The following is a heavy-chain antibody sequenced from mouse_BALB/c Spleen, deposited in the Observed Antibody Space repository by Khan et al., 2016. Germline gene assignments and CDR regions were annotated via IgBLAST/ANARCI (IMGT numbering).Heavy chain of an antibody. V-gene: IGHV1-7*01. J-gene: IGHJ4*01. D-gene: IGHD2-10*02. Sequence: QVQLQPSGAELAKPGASVKMSCKASGYTFTRFWMHWVKQRPGQGLEWIGYINPGSNYTDYNQNFKDKATLTADKSSSTAYMLLSSLTSEDSAVYSCAVWVYGNYLYQAMDYWGQGISVTVSS. CDR2: INPGSNYT. CDR3: AVWVYGNYLYQAMDY. CDR1: GYTFTRFW.